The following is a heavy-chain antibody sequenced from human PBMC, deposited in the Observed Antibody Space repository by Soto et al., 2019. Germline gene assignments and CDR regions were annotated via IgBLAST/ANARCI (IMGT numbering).Heavy chain of an antibody. D-gene: IGHD3-9*01. CDR3: ARESHDILTGPLCVWYFDL. J-gene: IGHJ2*01. Sequence: QVQLQQWGAGPLRPLETLSLTCGVSGGSFSGYYWAWIRQSPGKGLEWIGEINDRGSINYNPSLKSRVSISVDTSKNHYSLNLRSVTAADTAVYYCARESHDILTGPLCVWYFDLGGRGTLVTVSS. CDR1: GGSFSGYY. CDR2: INDRGSI. V-gene: IGHV4-34*01.